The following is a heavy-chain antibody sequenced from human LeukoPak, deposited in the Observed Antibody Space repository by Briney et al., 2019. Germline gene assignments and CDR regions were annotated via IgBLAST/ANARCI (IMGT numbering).Heavy chain of an antibody. CDR2: ISYDGSNK. J-gene: IGHJ4*02. CDR1: GFSVTNNY. V-gene: IGHV3-30*03. CDR3: ARDLGYNYGHPFDY. Sequence: PGGSLRLSCAVSGFSVTNNYMSWVRQAPGKGLEWVSLISYDGSNKYYADSVKGRFTISRDNSKNTLYLQMNSLGAEDTAMYYCARDLGYNYGHPFDYWGQGTLVTVSS. D-gene: IGHD5-18*01.